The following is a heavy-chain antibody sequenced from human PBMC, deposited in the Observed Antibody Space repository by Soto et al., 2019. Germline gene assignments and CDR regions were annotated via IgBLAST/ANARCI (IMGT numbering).Heavy chain of an antibody. CDR2: ISSSGSTI. CDR3: AREIYDSSGYYYTKPTYYFDY. V-gene: IGHV3-48*03. CDR1: GFTFSSYE. J-gene: IGHJ4*02. D-gene: IGHD3-22*01. Sequence: GGSLRLSCAASGFTFSSYEMNWVRQAPGKGLEWVSYISSSGSTIYYADSVKGRFTISRDNAKNSLYLQMNSLRAEDTAVYYCAREIYDSSGYYYTKPTYYFDYWGQVTLVTVSS.